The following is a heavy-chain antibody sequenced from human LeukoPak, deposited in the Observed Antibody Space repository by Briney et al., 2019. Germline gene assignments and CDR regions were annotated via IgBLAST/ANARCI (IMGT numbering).Heavy chain of an antibody. Sequence: PGGSLRLSCAASGFTFSSHSMTWVRQAPGKGLEWVSSISTSSSYIYYADSVKGRFTISRDNSKNTLYLQMNSLRGEDTAVYYCAKDSLRERIVGSTTRGVNDYWGQGTLVTVSS. CDR3: AKDSLRERIVGSTTRGVNDY. D-gene: IGHD1-26*01. CDR1: GFTFSSHS. J-gene: IGHJ4*02. V-gene: IGHV3-21*01. CDR2: ISTSSSYI.